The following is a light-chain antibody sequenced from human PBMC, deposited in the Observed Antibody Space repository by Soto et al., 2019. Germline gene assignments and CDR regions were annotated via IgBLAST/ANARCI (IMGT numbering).Light chain of an antibody. CDR2: AAS. CDR1: QGISSY. Sequence: AIRMTQSPSSLSASTGDRVTITCRASQGISSYLAWYQQKPGKAPKLLIYAASNLQSGVPSRFSGSGSGTDFTLTISSLQPEDFATYFCQQSYRTPPWTFGQGTKVDIK. V-gene: IGKV1-8*01. CDR3: QQSYRTPPWT. J-gene: IGKJ1*01.